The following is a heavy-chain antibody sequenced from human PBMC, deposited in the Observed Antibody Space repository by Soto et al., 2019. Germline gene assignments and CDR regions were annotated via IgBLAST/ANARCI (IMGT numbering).Heavy chain of an antibody. CDR2: ISTSSSTI. V-gene: IGHV3-48*01. D-gene: IGHD3-22*01. Sequence: GGSLKVSCVASGFTCNTYSINWVRQAPGRGLEWVSYISTSSSTIYYADSVKGRFTISRDNAKNSLYLQMNSLRAEDTAVYYCARWNYDTTGYYKGALDYWGQGTLVTVSS. CDR3: ARWNYDTTGYYKGALDY. J-gene: IGHJ4*02. CDR1: GFTCNTYS.